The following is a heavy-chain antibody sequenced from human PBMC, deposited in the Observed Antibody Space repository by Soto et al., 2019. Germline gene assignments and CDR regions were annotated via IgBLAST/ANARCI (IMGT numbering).Heavy chain of an antibody. CDR1: GFTFSISG. J-gene: IGHJ4*02. Sequence: QVQLVESGGGVVQPGRSLRLSCAASGFTFSISGMHWVRQAPGKGLEWVTLISYDRSDEYYADSLKGRFTISRANSKNTLFLQMISLTADDTAVYYCAKASTQAPHYFDHWGQGTLVTVSS. CDR2: ISYDRSDE. CDR3: AKASTQAPHYFDH. V-gene: IGHV3-30*18.